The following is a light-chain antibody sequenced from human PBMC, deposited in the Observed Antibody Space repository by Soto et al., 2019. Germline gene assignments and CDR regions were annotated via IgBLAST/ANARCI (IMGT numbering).Light chain of an antibody. CDR3: QQFSSCPLT. CDR2: DAS. Sequence: EFVLTQSPGALSLSPGERATLSCRASQTVRNNYLAWYQQKPGQAPRLLIYDASSRATGIPDRFRGGGSGTDFTLTISRLEPEDFAVYYCQQFSSCPLTFGGGTKVDIK. V-gene: IGKV3-20*01. CDR1: QTVRNNY. J-gene: IGKJ4*01.